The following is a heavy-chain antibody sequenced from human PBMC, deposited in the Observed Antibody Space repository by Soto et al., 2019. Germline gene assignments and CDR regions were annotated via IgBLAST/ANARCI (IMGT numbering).Heavy chain of an antibody. D-gene: IGHD4-17*01. CDR1: GGSISSVDYY. V-gene: IGHV4-30-4*02. CDR3: AREWNYGDPFYX. J-gene: IGHJ4*02. Sequence: SDTLSLTFTVSGGSISSVDYYWSWIRQPPGKGLELIGYIYYSGRTYYNPSIKSRVTISVDTSKNQFSLKLSSVTAADTAVYYCAREWNYGDPFYXWGQVTLVTVSX. CDR2: IYYSGRT.